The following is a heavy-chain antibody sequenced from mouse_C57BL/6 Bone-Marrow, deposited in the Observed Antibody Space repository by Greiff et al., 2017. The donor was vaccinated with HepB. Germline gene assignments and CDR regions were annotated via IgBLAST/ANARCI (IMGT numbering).Heavy chain of an antibody. D-gene: IGHD1-1*01. V-gene: IGHV5-12*01. Sequence: EVKLMESGGGLVQPGGSLKLSCAASGFTFSDYYMYWVRQTPEKRLEWVAYISNGGGSTYYPDTVKGRFTISRDNAKNTLYLKMSRLKSEDTAMYYCARPTVVAPFAYWGQGTLVTVSA. CDR3: ARPTVVAPFAY. CDR2: ISNGGGST. J-gene: IGHJ3*01. CDR1: GFTFSDYY.